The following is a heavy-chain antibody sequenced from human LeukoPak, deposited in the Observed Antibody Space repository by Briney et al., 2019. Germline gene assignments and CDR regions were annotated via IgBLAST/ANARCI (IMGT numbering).Heavy chain of an antibody. CDR2: ISAYNGNT. Sequence: ASVKVSCKASGYTFTSYGISWVRQAPGQGLEWMGWISAYNGNTNYAQKLQGRVTMTTDTSTSTAYMELRSLRSDDTAVYYCARTPYDSSGYYSPNWFDPWGQGTLVTVSS. CDR3: ARTPYDSSGYYSPNWFDP. J-gene: IGHJ5*02. V-gene: IGHV1-18*01. D-gene: IGHD3-22*01. CDR1: GYTFTSYG.